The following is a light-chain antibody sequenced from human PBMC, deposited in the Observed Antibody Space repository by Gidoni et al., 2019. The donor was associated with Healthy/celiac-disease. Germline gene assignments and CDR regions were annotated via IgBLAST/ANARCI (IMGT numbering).Light chain of an antibody. V-gene: IGKV3-11*01. CDR2: DAA. J-gene: IGKJ5*01. CDR1: QSVSSY. Sequence: IVSTQSPATLSSSPGERATISSSASQSVSSYLAWDQQQPGPAPRLLIYDAANSATGIPGRFSGGGSGTDFTLAIRSLEPEDFAVYYCQQRKTFGQGTRVEIK. CDR3: QQRKT.